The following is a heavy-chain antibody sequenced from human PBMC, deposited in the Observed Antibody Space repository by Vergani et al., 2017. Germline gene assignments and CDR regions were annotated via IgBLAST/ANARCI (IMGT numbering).Heavy chain of an antibody. CDR1: GGSISSGGYY. J-gene: IGHJ4*02. D-gene: IGHD3-3*01. V-gene: IGHV4-31*03. CDR3: ARGATNYDFWSGYYTGRFDY. Sequence: QVQLQESGPGLVKPSETLSLTCTVSGGSISSGGYYWSWIRQHPGKGLEWIGYIYYSGSTYYNPSLKSRVTISVDTSKNQFSLKLSSVTAADTAVYYCARGATNYDFWSGYYTGRFDYWGQGTLVTVSS. CDR2: IYYSGST.